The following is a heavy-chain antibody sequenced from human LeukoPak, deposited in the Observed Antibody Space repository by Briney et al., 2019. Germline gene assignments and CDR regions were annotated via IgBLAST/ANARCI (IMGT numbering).Heavy chain of an antibody. D-gene: IGHD2-2*01. J-gene: IGHJ3*02. CDR2: IIPIFGTA. Sequence: SVKVSCKASGGTFSSYAISWVRHAPGQGPEWMGGIIPIFGTANYAQKFQGRVTITADKSTRTAYMELSSLRSEDTAVYYCARSAPGPANDAFDIWGQGTMVTVSS. CDR1: GGTFSSYA. CDR3: ARSAPGPANDAFDI. V-gene: IGHV1-69*06.